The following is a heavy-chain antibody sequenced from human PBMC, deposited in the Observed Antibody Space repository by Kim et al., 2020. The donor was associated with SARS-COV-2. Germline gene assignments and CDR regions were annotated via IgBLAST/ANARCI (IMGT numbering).Heavy chain of an antibody. CDR3: ARGITMVRGVIDLEFDP. J-gene: IGHJ5*02. V-gene: IGHV4-39*07. Sequence: SETLSLTCTVSGGSISSSSYYWGWIRQPPGKGLEWIGSIYYSGSTYYNPSLKSRVTISVDTSKNQFSLKLSSVTAADTAVYYCARGITMVRGVIDLEFDPWGQGTLVTVSS. CDR1: GGSISSSSYY. CDR2: IYYSGST. D-gene: IGHD3-10*01.